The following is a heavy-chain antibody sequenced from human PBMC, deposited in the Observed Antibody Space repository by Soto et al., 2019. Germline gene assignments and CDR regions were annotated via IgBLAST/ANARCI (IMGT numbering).Heavy chain of an antibody. CDR3: VSQRTTLRTQAYFDY. CDR2: VYYRGRS. J-gene: IGHJ4*02. CDR1: GGSVANSSCY. V-gene: IGHV4-39*01. D-gene: IGHD4-17*01. Sequence: PSATLSVTCTVSGGSVANSSCYWGWIRQPPGKGLEWIRSVYYRGRSYSKSSVKSRVTMSVETSKNQFSLNLNSVTASDTAVYFCVSQRTTLRTQAYFDYWGPGALVTVSS.